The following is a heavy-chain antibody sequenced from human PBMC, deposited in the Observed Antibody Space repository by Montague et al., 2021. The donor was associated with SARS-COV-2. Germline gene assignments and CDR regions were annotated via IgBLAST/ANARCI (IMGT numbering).Heavy chain of an antibody. CDR3: AKNGGAHGLDV. D-gene: IGHD4-23*01. Sequence: SLRLSCAASGFTFSNIWMSWVRQAPGKGLEWVANIKPDESEKNNVDSVKGRFSISRDNAKNSLYLQMDNLRAEDTAIYYCAKNGGAHGLDVWGQGTSVSVSS. CDR2: IKPDESEK. CDR1: GFTFSNIW. V-gene: IGHV3-7*01. J-gene: IGHJ6*02.